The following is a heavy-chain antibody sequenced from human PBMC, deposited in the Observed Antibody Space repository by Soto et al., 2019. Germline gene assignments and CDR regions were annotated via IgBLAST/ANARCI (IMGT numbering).Heavy chain of an antibody. CDR3: AKDICSSTSCLDYYYYYMDV. V-gene: IGHV3-9*01. CDR2: ISWNSGSI. J-gene: IGHJ6*03. Sequence: EVQLVESGGGLVQPGRSLRLSCAASGFTFDDYAMHWVRQAPGKGLEWVSGISWNSGSIGYADSVKGRFTISRDNAKNSLYLQMNSLRAEDSALYYCAKDICSSTSCLDYYYYYMDVWGKGTTVTVSS. D-gene: IGHD2-2*01. CDR1: GFTFDDYA.